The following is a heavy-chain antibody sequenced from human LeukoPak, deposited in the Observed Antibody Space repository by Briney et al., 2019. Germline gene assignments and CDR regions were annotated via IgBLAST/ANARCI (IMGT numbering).Heavy chain of an antibody. CDR2: INPSGGST. CDR3: ARDRQEYQLLSDYYGMDV. Sequence: ASVKVSCKASGYPFTSYYMHWVRQAPGQGLEWMGIINPSGGSTSYAQKFQGRVTMTRDTSTSTVYMELSSLRSEDTAVYYCARDRQEYQLLSDYYGMDVWGKGTTVTVSS. V-gene: IGHV1-46*01. D-gene: IGHD2-2*01. CDR1: GYPFTSYY. J-gene: IGHJ6*04.